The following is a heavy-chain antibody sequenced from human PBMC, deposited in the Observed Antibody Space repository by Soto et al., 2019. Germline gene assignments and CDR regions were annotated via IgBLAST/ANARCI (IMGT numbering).Heavy chain of an antibody. D-gene: IGHD3-10*01. CDR1: GFTVSSNY. CDR2: IYSGGNT. V-gene: IGHV3-53*01. J-gene: IGHJ4*02. CDR3: AREEGDYYFDY. Sequence: GGSLRLSCVASGFTVSSNYMSWVRQAPGKGLEWVAVIYSGGNTYYADSVKGRFTISRDNSKNTLYLQMNSLRAEDTAVYYCAREEGDYYFDYWGQGTLVTVSS.